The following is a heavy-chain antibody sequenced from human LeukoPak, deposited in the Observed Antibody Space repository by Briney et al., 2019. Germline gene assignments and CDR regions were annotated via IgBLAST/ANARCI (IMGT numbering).Heavy chain of an antibody. D-gene: IGHD5-18*01. Sequence: GGSLRLSCAASGFTVNSNYMSWVRQAPGKGLEWVSAISGSGGSTYYADSVKGRFTISRDNSKNTLYLQMNSLRAEDTAVYYCAKVLGLRGTAMVFAPFDYWGQGTLVTVSS. J-gene: IGHJ4*02. CDR3: AKVLGLRGTAMVFAPFDY. CDR2: ISGSGGST. CDR1: GFTVNSNY. V-gene: IGHV3-23*01.